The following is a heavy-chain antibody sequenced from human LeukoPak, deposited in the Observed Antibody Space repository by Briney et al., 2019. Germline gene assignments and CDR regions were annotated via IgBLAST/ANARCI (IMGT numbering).Heavy chain of an antibody. CDR1: GFTFSGYV. D-gene: IGHD3-9*01. CDR3: AKDPSLRYFDWTDYFDY. V-gene: IGHV3-30*02. J-gene: IGHJ4*02. Sequence: GRSLRLSCAASGFTFSGYVMHWVRQAPGKGLEWVAFIRYDGSNKYYADSVKGRFTISRDNSKNTLYLQMNSLRVEDTAVYYCAKDPSLRYFDWTDYFDYWGQGTLVTVSS. CDR2: IRYDGSNK.